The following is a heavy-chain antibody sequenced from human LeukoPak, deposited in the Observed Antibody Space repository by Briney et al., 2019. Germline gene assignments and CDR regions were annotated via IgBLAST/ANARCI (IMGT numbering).Heavy chain of an antibody. V-gene: IGHV3-66*01. J-gene: IGHJ4*02. CDR1: GFTISANF. CDR2: MYSVGST. D-gene: IGHD1-1*01. Sequence: PGGSLRLSCAASGFTISANFMSWVRQAPGKGLEWVSVMYSVGSTFYADSVKGRFTISRDGYKNTLDLQMDSLRVDDTAVYYCAKGNDLEFDYWGQGTPVTVSS. CDR3: AKGNDLEFDY.